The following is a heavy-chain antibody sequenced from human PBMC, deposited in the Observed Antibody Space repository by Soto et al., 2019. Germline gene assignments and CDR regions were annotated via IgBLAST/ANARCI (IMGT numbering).Heavy chain of an antibody. CDR2: INPSGGST. Sequence: ASVKVCCKASGYTFTSYYMHWVRQAPGQGLEWMGIINPSGGSTSYAQKFQGRVTMTRDTSTSTVYMELSSLRSEDTAVYYCARSVRTVVTQPFDYWGQGTLVTAPQ. J-gene: IGHJ4*02. CDR1: GYTFTSYY. V-gene: IGHV1-46*01. CDR3: ARSVRTVVTQPFDY. D-gene: IGHD2-21*02.